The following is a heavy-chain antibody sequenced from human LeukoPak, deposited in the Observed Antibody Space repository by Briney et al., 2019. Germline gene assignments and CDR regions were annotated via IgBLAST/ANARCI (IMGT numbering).Heavy chain of an antibody. CDR3: ARESGANFYTVDL. J-gene: IGHJ5*02. CDR2: IYSGGST. V-gene: IGHV3-53*01. Sequence: GGSLRLPCAASGFTVSSNYMSWVRQAPGKGLEWVSVIYSGGSTYYADSVKGRFTISRDNSKNTLYLQMNSLRDDDTAVYYCARESGANFYTVDLWGQGTLVTVSS. D-gene: IGHD4/OR15-4a*01. CDR1: GFTVSSNY.